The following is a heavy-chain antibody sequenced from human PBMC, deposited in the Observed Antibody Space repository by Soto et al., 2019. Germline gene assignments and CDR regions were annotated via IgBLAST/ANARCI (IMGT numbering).Heavy chain of an antibody. CDR1: GFTFTSYW. CDR3: AKLPKRGSYYAY. J-gene: IGHJ4*02. Sequence: PGGSLRLSCAASGFTFTSYWMSWVRQAPGKGLEWVSAISGSGGSTYYADSVKGRFTISRDNSKNTLYLQMNSLRAEDTAVYYCAKLPKRGSYYAYWGQGTLVTVSS. D-gene: IGHD1-26*01. V-gene: IGHV3-23*01. CDR2: ISGSGGST.